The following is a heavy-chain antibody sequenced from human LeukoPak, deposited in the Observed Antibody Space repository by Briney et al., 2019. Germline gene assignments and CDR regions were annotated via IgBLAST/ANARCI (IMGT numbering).Heavy chain of an antibody. J-gene: IGHJ4*02. CDR3: AKGGYYERPWYFDY. CDR2: VGRSTTTI. Sequence: PGGSLRLSCAASGFTFSSYDMNWVRQAPGKGLEWVSYVGRSTTTIYYADSVRGRFTISRDNAKNSVYLQMNSLRAEDTAVYYCAKGGYYERPWYFDYWGQGTLVTVSS. CDR1: GFTFSSYD. D-gene: IGHD3-22*01. V-gene: IGHV3-48*01.